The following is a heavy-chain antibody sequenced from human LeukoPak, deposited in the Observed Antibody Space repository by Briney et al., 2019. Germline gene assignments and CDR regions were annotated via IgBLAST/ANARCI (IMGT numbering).Heavy chain of an antibody. D-gene: IGHD6-19*01. CDR3: AKDIRQHSSGWDNYYGVDV. Sequence: GGSLRLSCAASGFTFDDYAMHWVRQAPGKGLEWVSGISWNSGSIGYADSVKGRFTISRDNAKNSLYLQMNSLRAEDTALYYCAKDIRQHSSGWDNYYGVDVWGQGTTVTVSS. J-gene: IGHJ6*02. CDR2: ISWNSGSI. V-gene: IGHV3-9*01. CDR1: GFTFDDYA.